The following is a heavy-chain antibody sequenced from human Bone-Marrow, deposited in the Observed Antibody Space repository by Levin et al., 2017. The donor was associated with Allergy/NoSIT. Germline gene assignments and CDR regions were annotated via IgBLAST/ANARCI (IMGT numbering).Heavy chain of an antibody. D-gene: IGHD3-3*01. J-gene: IGHJ4*02. Sequence: GGSLRLSCAASGFTFSSYGMHWVRQAPGKGLEWVAVISYDGSNKYYADSVKGRFTISRDNSKNTLYLQMNSLRAEDTAVYYCAKDKGIFGVVIWYYFDYWGQGTLVTVSS. CDR3: AKDKGIFGVVIWYYFDY. V-gene: IGHV3-30*18. CDR2: ISYDGSNK. CDR1: GFTFSSYG.